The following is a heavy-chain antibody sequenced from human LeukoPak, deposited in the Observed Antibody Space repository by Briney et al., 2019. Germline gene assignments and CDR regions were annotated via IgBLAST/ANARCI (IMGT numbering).Heavy chain of an antibody. CDR2: ISSSSSYI. CDR1: GFTFSSYS. CDR3: ARGIAVAGRKSLSFDY. J-gene: IGHJ4*02. D-gene: IGHD6-19*01. Sequence: PGGSLRLSCAASGFTFSSYSMNWVRQAPGRGLEWVSSISSSSSYIYYADSVKGRFTISRDNAKNSLYLQMNSLRAEDTAVYYCARGIAVAGRKSLSFDYWGQGTLVTVSS. V-gene: IGHV3-21*01.